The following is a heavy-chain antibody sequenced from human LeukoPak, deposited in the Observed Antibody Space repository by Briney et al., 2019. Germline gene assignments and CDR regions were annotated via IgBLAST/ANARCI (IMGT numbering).Heavy chain of an antibody. J-gene: IGHJ3*02. V-gene: IGHV3-23*01. CDR2: ISGSGGST. CDR1: GFTFSSYA. CDR3: ARISPPYSSSWNAFDI. D-gene: IGHD6-13*01. Sequence: GGSLRLSCAASGFTFSSYAMSWVRQAPGKGLEWVSGISGSGGSTYYADSVKGRFTISRDNAKNSLYLQMNSLRAEDTAVYYCARISPPYSSSWNAFDIWGQGTMVTVSS.